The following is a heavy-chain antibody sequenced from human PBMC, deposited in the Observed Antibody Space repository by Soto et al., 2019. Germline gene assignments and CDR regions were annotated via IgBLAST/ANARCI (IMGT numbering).Heavy chain of an antibody. D-gene: IGHD4-17*01. J-gene: IGHJ4*02. CDR2: IRSHTNNYAT. CDR1: GLAFIGSG. V-gene: IGHV3-73*02. Sequence: EVQLVESGGGLVQPGGSLKLSCAASGLAFIGSGIHWVRQPSGKGLEWVGRIRSHTNNYATEYAASVKGRFIIPRDDSTNTAYLQMNSLKTEDTAVYYCTRPDYGGNSVTGDYWGRGTLVTVSS. CDR3: TRPDYGGNSVTGDY.